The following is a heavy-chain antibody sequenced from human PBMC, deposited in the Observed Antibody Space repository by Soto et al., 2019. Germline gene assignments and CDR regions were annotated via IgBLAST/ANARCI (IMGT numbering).Heavy chain of an antibody. J-gene: IGHJ4*02. V-gene: IGHV1-69*02. CDR2: VLPFLDIT. D-gene: IGHD2-15*01. CDR1: GDTFSIYT. CDR3: AAASANSNWPNFDD. Sequence: QVQLVQSGSEVKKPGSSVRVSCKTSGDTFSIYTISWVRQAPGQGLEWMGRVLPFLDITSYSQRFQGRDTITSDRSTTTACMRQSSLRSEDTAVYYCAAASANSNWPNFDDWGQGTLVTVSS.